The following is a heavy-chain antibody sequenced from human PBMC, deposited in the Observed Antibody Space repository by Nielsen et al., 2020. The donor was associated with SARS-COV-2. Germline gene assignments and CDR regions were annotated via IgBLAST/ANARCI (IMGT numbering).Heavy chain of an antibody. CDR3: AMGRWLQSADYFDY. D-gene: IGHD5-24*01. CDR1: GFTFSSYS. CDR2: ISSGSSYI. V-gene: IGHV3-21*04. Sequence: GESLKISCAASGFTFSSYSMNWVRQAPGKGLEWVSSISSGSSYIYYADSVKGRFTISRDNAKDSLYLQMNSLRAEDTAVYYCAMGRWLQSADYFDYWGQGTLVTVSS. J-gene: IGHJ4*02.